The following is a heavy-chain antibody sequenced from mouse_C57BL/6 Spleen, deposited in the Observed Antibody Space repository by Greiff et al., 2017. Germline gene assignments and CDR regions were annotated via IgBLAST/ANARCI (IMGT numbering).Heavy chain of an antibody. CDR3: ASDDYDVTSYYFDY. V-gene: IGHV1-64*01. J-gene: IGHJ2*01. CDR1: GYTFTSYW. Sequence: QVQLKQPGAELVKPGASVKLSCKASGYTFTSYWMHLVKQRPGQGLEWIGMIHPNSGSTNYNEKFKSKATLTVDKSPSTAYMQLSSLTSEDSAVYYCASDDYDVTSYYFDYWGQGTTLTVSS. D-gene: IGHD2-4*01. CDR2: IHPNSGST.